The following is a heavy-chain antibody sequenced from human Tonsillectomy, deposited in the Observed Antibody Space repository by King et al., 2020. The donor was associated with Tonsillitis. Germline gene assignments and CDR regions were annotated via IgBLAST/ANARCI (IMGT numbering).Heavy chain of an antibody. CDR2: INPSGCST. J-gene: IGHJ4*02. Sequence: QLVQSGAEVKKPGASVKVSCKASGYTFTSYYVHWVRQAPGQGLEWMGLINPSGCSTSYAQKFQGRVIMTRDTSTSPVYMELSSLRSEDTAVYYCARTYYYDRSGYYFGYWGQGTLVTVSS. CDR3: ARTYYYDRSGYYFGY. V-gene: IGHV1-46*01. CDR1: GYTFTSYY. D-gene: IGHD3-22*01.